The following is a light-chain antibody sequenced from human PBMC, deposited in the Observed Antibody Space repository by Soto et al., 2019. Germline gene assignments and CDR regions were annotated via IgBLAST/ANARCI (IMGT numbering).Light chain of an antibody. J-gene: IGLJ1*01. V-gene: IGLV2-14*01. CDR2: DVS. Sequence: QSVLTQPASVSGSPGQSITISCTGTSSDVGGYNYVSWYQQHPGKAPKLMIYDVSNRPSGVSNRFSGSKSGNTASLTISGLQAEDKADYYCSTYTSSSTLFGTGTKVPVL. CDR3: STYTSSSTL. CDR1: SSDVGGYNY.